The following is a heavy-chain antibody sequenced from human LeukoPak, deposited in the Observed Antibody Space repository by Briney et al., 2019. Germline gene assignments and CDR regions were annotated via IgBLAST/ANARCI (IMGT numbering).Heavy chain of an antibody. CDR2: INPNSGGT. V-gene: IGHV1-2*06. J-gene: IGHJ4*02. Sequence: ASVKVSCKASGYTFTGYYMHWVRQAPGQGLEWMGRINPNSGGTNYEQKFQGRVTMTRDTSISTAYMELSRLRSDDTAVYYCARGSSSNWYFLDYWGQGTLVTVSS. CDR1: GYTFTGYY. D-gene: IGHD6-13*01. CDR3: ARGSSSNWYFLDY.